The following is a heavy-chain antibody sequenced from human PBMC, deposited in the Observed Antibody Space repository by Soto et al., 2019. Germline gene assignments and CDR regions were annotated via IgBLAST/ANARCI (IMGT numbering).Heavy chain of an antibody. D-gene: IGHD3-10*01. Sequence: SETLSLTCTVTGVSITTSDFFGGWIRQPPGKGLEWIGTISYRGNTYYKSSLKSRVTLSVDTSKNQFSLNLRSVTAADTAVYFCARHLRRKVNNNWFDLWGQGTQVTVSS. J-gene: IGHJ5*02. CDR2: ISYRGNT. V-gene: IGHV4-39*01. CDR3: ARHLRRKVNNNWFDL. CDR1: GVSITTSDFF.